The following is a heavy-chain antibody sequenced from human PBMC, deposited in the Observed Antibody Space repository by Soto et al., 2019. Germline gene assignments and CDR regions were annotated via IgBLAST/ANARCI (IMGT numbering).Heavy chain of an antibody. D-gene: IGHD6-13*01. Sequence: QVQLVQSGAEVKKPGASVKVSCKASGYTFTSYGISWVRQAPGQGLEWMGWISAYNGNTNYAQKLQGRVTMTTDTSTSSTYMELRSLRSDDTAVYYCARVLAAAGTRMASYFDYWGQGTLVTVSS. CDR3: ARVLAAAGTRMASYFDY. J-gene: IGHJ4*02. V-gene: IGHV1-18*01. CDR1: GYTFTSYG. CDR2: ISAYNGNT.